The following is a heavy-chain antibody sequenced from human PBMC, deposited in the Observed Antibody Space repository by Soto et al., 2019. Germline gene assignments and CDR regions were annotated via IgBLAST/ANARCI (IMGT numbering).Heavy chain of an antibody. CDR3: ARGGELAGYCSGGSCYSLDY. CDR1: GGSISSYY. D-gene: IGHD2-15*01. Sequence: QVQLQESGPGLVKPSETLSLTCTVSGGSISSYYWSWIRQPPGKGLEWIGYIYYSGSTNYNPSLTSRVTISVDTSKNQFALKLSSVTAADTAVYYCARGGELAGYCSGGSCYSLDYWGQGTLVTVSS. J-gene: IGHJ4*02. CDR2: IYYSGST. V-gene: IGHV4-59*01.